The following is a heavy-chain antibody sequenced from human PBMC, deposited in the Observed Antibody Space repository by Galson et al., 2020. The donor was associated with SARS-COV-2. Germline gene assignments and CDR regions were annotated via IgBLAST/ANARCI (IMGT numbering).Heavy chain of an antibody. Sequence: GESLKISCRASGFTFSSYSMNWVRQAPGKGPEWVSFISSSSTIIYYADSVKGRLTISRDNAKNSLDLLMNSLRVEDTAVYYCARDVWFGEPYAFDIWGQGTVVTVSS. V-gene: IGHV3-48*04. CDR1: GFTFSSYS. D-gene: IGHD3-10*01. CDR3: ARDVWFGEPYAFDI. CDR2: ISSSSTII. J-gene: IGHJ3*02.